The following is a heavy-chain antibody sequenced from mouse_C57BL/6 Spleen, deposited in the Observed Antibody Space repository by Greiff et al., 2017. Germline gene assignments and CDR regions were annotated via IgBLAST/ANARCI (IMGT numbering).Heavy chain of an antibody. Sequence: QVQLKQSGPGLVAPSQSLSITCTVSGFSLTSYGVHWVRQPPGKGLEWLVVIWSDGSTTYNSALKSRLSISKENSKSQVFLKMNSLQTEDTAMYYCARQRAGGGYFDVWGTGTTVTVSS. CDR2: IWSDGST. CDR3: ARQRAGGGYFDV. D-gene: IGHD3-3*01. CDR1: GFSLTSYG. J-gene: IGHJ1*03. V-gene: IGHV2-6-1*01.